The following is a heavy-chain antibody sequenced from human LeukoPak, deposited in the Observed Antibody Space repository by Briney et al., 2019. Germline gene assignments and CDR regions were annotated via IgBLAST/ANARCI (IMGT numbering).Heavy chain of an antibody. D-gene: IGHD2-2*02. J-gene: IGHJ5*02. V-gene: IGHV4-4*02. CDR1: GGPMSSQNG. CDR3: AKGDIPNCFEP. Sequence: SETLSLMCSVSGGPMSSQNGWSSVRQPPGKGLEWIGEIFHSGSTHYNPSLKSRVTISVDKSKNQFSLNLSSVTAADTAVYYCAKGDIPNCFEPWGQGTLVTVSS. CDR2: IFHSGST.